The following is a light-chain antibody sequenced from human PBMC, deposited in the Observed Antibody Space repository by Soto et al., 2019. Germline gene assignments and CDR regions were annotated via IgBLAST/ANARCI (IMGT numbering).Light chain of an antibody. CDR1: NSDLGNHNY. J-gene: IGLJ1*01. CDR2: DVT. CDR3: HSYGDTTAVYL. Sequence: QSDLTQPRAVSGAPGQSVTITCAGTNSDLGNHNYVSWFQQHPGKAPKLIVYDVTGRPSGVPDRFSGSRSGNTASLTISGLHAEDEADYFCHSYGDTTAVYLFAGGTKVTVL. V-gene: IGLV2-11*01.